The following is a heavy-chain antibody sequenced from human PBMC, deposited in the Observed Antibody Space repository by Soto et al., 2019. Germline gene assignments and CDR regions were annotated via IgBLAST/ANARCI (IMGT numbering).Heavy chain of an antibody. J-gene: IGHJ4*02. V-gene: IGHV1-69*08. D-gene: IGHD2-15*01. CDR3: AREGRYCSGGSCYSVLDY. CDR1: GGTFSSYT. CDR2: IIPILGIA. Sequence: QVQLVQSGPEVKKPGSSVKVSCKASGGTFSSYTISWVRQAPGQGLEWMGRIIPILGIANYAQKFQGRVTITADKSTNTAYMELSSLRSEDTAVYYCAREGRYCSGGSCYSVLDYWGQGTLVTVSS.